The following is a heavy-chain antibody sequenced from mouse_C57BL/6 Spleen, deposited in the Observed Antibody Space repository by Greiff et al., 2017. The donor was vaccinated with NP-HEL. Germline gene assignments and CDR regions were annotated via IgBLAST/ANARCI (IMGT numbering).Heavy chain of an antibody. CDR1: GFTFSDYG. CDR3: ARQRAEYAMDY. J-gene: IGHJ4*01. CDR2: ISSGSSTI. Sequence: EVQGVESGGGLVKPGGSLKLSCAASGFTFSDYGMHWVRQAPEQGLEWVAYISSGSSTIYYADTVKGRFTISRDNATNTLFLRMTSLRSEDTAMYYCARQRAEYAMDYWGQGTSVTVSS. V-gene: IGHV5-17*01.